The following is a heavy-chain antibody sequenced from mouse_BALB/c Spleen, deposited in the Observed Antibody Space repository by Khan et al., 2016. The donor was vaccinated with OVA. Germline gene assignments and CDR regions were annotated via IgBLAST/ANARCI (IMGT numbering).Heavy chain of an antibody. V-gene: IGHV1S135*01. CDR2: IDPFSGST. Sequence: VQLKQSGPELMKPGASVKISCKASGYSFTTYYIHWVMQSHGTSLEWLGYIDPFSGSTTYNQKYKGKATLTVDNSSRTAYIIHSNLTAEDSAVYYCTRYGFVAWFTYWGQGTLVTVSA. D-gene: IGHD2-2*01. CDR3: TRYGFVAWFTY. J-gene: IGHJ3*01. CDR1: GYSFTTYY.